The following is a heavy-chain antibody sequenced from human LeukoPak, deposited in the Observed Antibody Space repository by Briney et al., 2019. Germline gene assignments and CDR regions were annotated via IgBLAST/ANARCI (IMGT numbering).Heavy chain of an antibody. CDR1: GFTFSNYW. Sequence: GGSLRLSCAASGFTFSNYWMHWVRQAPGKGLVWVSRINSDGINTSYADSVKGRFTISRDNAKNTLNLQMNSLRAEDTAVYYCARDLGQYYDTSDNWFNPWGQGTLVTVSP. CDR3: ARDLGQYYDTSDNWFNP. V-gene: IGHV3-74*01. J-gene: IGHJ5*02. D-gene: IGHD3-22*01. CDR2: INSDGINT.